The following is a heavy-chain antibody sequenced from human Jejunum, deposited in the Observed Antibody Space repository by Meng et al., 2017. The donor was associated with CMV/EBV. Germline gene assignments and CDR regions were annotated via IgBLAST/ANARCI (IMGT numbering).Heavy chain of an antibody. V-gene: IGHV3-30*02. J-gene: IGHJ4*02. CDR3: GRDGRPIDY. Sequence: QGQLVESGGGVVQPGGCLEFPFSSYGFTFRNYGMHWVRQAPAKGLEWVAYIRFDGGNKQYADSVKGRFTISRDNSKNTLYLQMNSLRVEDTAVYYCGRDGRPIDYWGQGTLVTVSS. CDR1: GFTFRNYG. CDR2: IRFDGGNK. D-gene: IGHD1-26*01.